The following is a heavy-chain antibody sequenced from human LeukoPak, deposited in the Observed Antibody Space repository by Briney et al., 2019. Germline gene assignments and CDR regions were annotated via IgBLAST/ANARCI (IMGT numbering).Heavy chain of an antibody. Sequence: SQTLSLTCTVSGGSISSGGYYWSWIRQHPGKGLEWIGYIYYSGSTYYNPSLKSRVTTSVDTSKNQFSLKLSSVTAADTAVYYCASVTAMVGYFDYWGQGTLVTVSS. J-gene: IGHJ4*02. V-gene: IGHV4-31*03. CDR2: IYYSGST. CDR3: ASVTAMVGYFDY. D-gene: IGHD5-18*01. CDR1: GGSISSGGYY.